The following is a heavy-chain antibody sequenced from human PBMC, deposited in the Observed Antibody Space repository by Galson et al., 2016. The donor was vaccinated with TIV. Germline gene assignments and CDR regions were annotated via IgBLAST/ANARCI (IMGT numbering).Heavy chain of an antibody. Sequence: SLRLSCAASGFTFSTYGMHWVRQAPGKGLEWVAVTSYNGGNKYYAASVKGRFTISRDNSKNTLHLQMNSLRAEDTAVYYCAKCRREYDRSWFPRAAYYYYAMDVWGQGATVTVSS. CDR3: AKCRREYDRSWFPRAAYYYYAMDV. CDR1: GFTFSTYG. J-gene: IGHJ6*02. D-gene: IGHD6-13*01. CDR2: TSYNGGNK. V-gene: IGHV3-30*18.